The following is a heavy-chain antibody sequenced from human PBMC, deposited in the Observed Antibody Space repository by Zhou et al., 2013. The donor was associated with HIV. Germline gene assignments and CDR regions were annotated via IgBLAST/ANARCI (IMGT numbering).Heavy chain of an antibody. J-gene: IGHJ4*02. Sequence: QVHLVQSGAEVKKPGASVKVSCKASGYTFIDYFMHWVRQAPGQGLEWMGWISPYNGVTNYAQRFHGRVTMTWDTSITTAHMELRRLTSDDTAVYFCARSGYGRPADYWGQGTLVTVSS. CDR3: ARSGYGRPADY. D-gene: IGHD2-15*01. CDR2: ISPYNGVT. CDR1: GYTFIDYF. V-gene: IGHV1-2*02.